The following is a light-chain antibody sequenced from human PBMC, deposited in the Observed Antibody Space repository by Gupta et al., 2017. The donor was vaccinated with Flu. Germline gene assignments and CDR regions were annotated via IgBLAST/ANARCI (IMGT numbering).Light chain of an antibody. Sequence: TSSDIGFDNYISWYQQRPGKAPKLLIIEVNNRPSGISSRFSGSKSDNTASLTISGLQTEDEADYYCSSFTETNARVFGGGTKVTVL. J-gene: IGLJ3*02. CDR3: SSFTETNARV. CDR1: SSDIGFDNY. V-gene: IGLV2-14*01. CDR2: EVN.